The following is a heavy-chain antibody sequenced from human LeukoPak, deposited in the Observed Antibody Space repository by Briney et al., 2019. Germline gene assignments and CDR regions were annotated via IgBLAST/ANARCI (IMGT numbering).Heavy chain of an antibody. V-gene: IGHV3-23*01. D-gene: IGHD4-17*01. CDR3: AKEAPDYGDYLAYFDY. CDR1: GFTFSSYG. Sequence: GGSLRLSSAASGFTFSSYGMSWVRQAPGKGLEWVSAISGSGGSTYYADSVKGRFTISRDNSKNTLYLQMNGLRAEDTAVYYCAKEAPDYGDYLAYFDYWGQGTLVTVSS. CDR2: ISGSGGST. J-gene: IGHJ4*02.